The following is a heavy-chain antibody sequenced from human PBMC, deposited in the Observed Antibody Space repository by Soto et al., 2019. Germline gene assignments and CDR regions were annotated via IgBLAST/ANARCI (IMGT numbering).Heavy chain of an antibody. J-gene: IGHJ4*02. D-gene: IGHD1-7*01. Sequence: SETLSLTCTVSGGSISSGGYYWSWIRQHPGKGLEWIGYIYYSGSTYYNPSLKSRVTISVDTSKNQFPLKLSSVTAADTAVYYCAKDPSRSELSILGLDKWGQGALVTVSS. V-gene: IGHV4-31*03. CDR1: GGSISSGGYY. CDR2: IYYSGST. CDR3: AKDPSRSELSILGLDK.